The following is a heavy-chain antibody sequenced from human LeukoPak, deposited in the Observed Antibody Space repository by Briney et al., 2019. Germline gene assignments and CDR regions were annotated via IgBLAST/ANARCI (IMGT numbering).Heavy chain of an antibody. D-gene: IGHD2-21*02. V-gene: IGHV4-31*03. CDR3: ARTYCGGDCYIPEYFDY. J-gene: IGHJ4*02. CDR2: IYYSGST. CDR1: GGSISSGGYY. Sequence: SETLSLTCTVSGGSISSGGYYWSWIRQHPGKGLEWIGYIYYSGSTYYNPSLKSRVTISVDTSKNQFSLKLSSVTAADTAVYYCARTYCGGDCYIPEYFDYWGQGTLVTVSS.